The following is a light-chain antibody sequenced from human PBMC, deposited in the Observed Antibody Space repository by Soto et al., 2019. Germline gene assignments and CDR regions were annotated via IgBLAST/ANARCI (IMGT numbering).Light chain of an antibody. CDR3: QQYDNSPPFT. CDR2: GAF. V-gene: IGKV3-20*01. Sequence: EIVLTQSPGTLSLSPGDRATLSCRASQSVSSNYLAWYQQKPGQAPRLLISGAFSRATGIPDRFSGSGSGTDFTLTISRLEPEDLAVYYCQQYDNSPPFTFGGGTKVEIK. CDR1: QSVSSNY. J-gene: IGKJ4*01.